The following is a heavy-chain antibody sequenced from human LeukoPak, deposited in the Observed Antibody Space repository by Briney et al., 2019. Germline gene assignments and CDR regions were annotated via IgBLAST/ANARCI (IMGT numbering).Heavy chain of an antibody. J-gene: IGHJ4*02. D-gene: IGHD3-22*01. CDR3: AKASRNYYDSSGYPDDH. CDR2: TVGSGGST. CDR1: GFTFSSTS. Sequence: GGSLRLSCAASGFTFSSTSMSWVRQAPGKGLEWVAVTVGSGGSTYYADSVKGRFTISRDNSKNTLYLQMNSLRAEDTAVYYCAKASRNYYDSSGYPDDHWGQGTLVTVSS. V-gene: IGHV3-23*01.